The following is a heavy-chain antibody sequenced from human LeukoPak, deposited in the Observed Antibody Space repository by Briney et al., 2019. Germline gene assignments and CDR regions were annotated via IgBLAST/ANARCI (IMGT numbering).Heavy chain of an antibody. CDR3: ARDRGGYSNIDY. CDR2: IYHSGST. Sequence: PSETLSLTCTVSGGSISSSSYYWGWIRQPPGKGLEWIGSIYHSGSTYYNPSLKSRVTISVDTSKNQFSLKLSSVTAADTAVYYCARDRGGYSNIDYWGQGTLVTVSS. CDR1: GGSISSSSYY. V-gene: IGHV4-39*07. J-gene: IGHJ4*02. D-gene: IGHD3-9*01.